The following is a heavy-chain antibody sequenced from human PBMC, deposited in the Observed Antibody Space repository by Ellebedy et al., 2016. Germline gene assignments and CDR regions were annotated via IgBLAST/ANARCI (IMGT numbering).Heavy chain of an antibody. CDR3: ARYYYGSGNYFDY. Sequence: GGSLRLXXAASGFTFSIYAMTWVRQAPVKGLEWVSAISAAGTSTYYADSVKGRYTISRDNAKNSLFLQMNSLRAEDTAVYYCARYYYGSGNYFDYWGQGALVTVSS. CDR1: GFTFSIYA. J-gene: IGHJ4*02. V-gene: IGHV3-23*01. CDR2: ISAAGTST. D-gene: IGHD3-10*01.